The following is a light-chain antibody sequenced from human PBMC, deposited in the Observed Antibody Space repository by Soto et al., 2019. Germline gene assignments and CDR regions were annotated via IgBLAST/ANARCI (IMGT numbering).Light chain of an antibody. CDR1: SSDVGRYIY. V-gene: IGLV2-8*01. CDR2: EVS. CDR3: SSYAGSNNFV. Sequence: QSALTQPPSASGSPGQSVTISCTGTSSDVGRYIYVSWYQQHPGKAPKLLIHEVSKRPSGVPIRFSGSKSGNTASLTVSGLQAEDEADYYCSSYAGSNNFVFGTGTKVTVL. J-gene: IGLJ1*01.